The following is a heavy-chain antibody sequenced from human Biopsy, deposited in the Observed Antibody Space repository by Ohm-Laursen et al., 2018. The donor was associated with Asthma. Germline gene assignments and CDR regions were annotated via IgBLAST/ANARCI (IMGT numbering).Heavy chain of an antibody. CDR3: LRDTLGYYFDI. V-gene: IGHV3-30-3*01. CDR1: GRHFGSYN. CDR2: ITFDGSTQ. J-gene: IGHJ4*02. Sequence: SLRLSCAASGRHFGSYNMHWARQAPGKGLEWVAVITFDGSTQHYGDSVKGRFTISRDNSKNMLFLQMNSLRAEDTAVYYCLRDTLGYYFDIWGQGTQVTVSS. D-gene: IGHD3-9*01.